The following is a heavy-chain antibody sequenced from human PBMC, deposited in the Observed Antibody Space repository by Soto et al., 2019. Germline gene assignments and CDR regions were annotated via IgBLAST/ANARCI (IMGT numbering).Heavy chain of an antibody. J-gene: IGHJ4*02. D-gene: IGHD5-12*01. V-gene: IGHV3-30*18. CDR3: AKSGYDHYYFDY. CDR1: GFTFSSYG. CDR2: ISYDGSNT. Sequence: VQLVESGGGVVQPGRSLRLSCAASGFTFSSYGFHWVRQAPGKGLEWVAVISYDGSNTRFADSVKGRFTISRDNSKHTLSLQMNSLRAEDTAVYYCAKSGYDHYYFDYWGQGVLVTVSS.